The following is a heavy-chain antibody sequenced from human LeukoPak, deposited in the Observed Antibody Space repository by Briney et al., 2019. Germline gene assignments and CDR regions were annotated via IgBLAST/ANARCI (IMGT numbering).Heavy chain of an antibody. CDR3: ARTWIPVPFDY. Sequence: SETLSLTCTVSGGSIGSSSYYWGWIRQPPGKGLEWIGSTYYSGSTYYNASLKSRVTISVDTSKTQFSLKLSSVTAADTAVYYCARTWIPVPFDYWGQGTLVTVSS. V-gene: IGHV4-39*01. CDR2: TYYSGST. J-gene: IGHJ4*02. D-gene: IGHD5-18*01. CDR1: GGSIGSSSYY.